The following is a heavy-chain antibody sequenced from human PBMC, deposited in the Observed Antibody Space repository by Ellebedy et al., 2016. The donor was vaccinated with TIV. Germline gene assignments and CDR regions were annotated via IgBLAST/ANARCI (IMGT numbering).Heavy chain of an antibody. D-gene: IGHD6-19*01. V-gene: IGHV1-2*02. CDR1: GYTFTGYY. CDR2: INPNSGGT. Sequence: ASVKVSCKASGYTFTGYYLHWVRQAPGQGLEWMGWINPNSGGTDYAQKFQGRVTMTRDTPISTAYMELSRLRSDDTAVYYCARGLIVVAASYGLDVWGQGTTVTVSS. J-gene: IGHJ6*02. CDR3: ARGLIVVAASYGLDV.